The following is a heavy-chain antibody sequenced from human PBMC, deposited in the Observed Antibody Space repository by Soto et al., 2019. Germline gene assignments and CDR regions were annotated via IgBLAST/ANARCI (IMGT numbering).Heavy chain of an antibody. CDR3: ARGHIVVVTATRQPPDY. CDR2: INHSGST. V-gene: IGHV4-34*01. CDR1: GGFFSCYY. Sequence: WETLSPTCAVYGGFFSCYYWIWIRLPPGKGLECIGEINHSGSTNYNPSLKSRVTISVDTSKNQFSLKLSSVTAADTAVYYCARGHIVVVTATRQPPDYWGQGTLVTVS. D-gene: IGHD2-21*02. J-gene: IGHJ4*02.